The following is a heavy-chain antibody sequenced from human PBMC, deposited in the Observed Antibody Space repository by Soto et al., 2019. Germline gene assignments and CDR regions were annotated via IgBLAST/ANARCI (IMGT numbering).Heavy chain of an antibody. CDR1: GGSIITSTYY. J-gene: IGHJ5*02. V-gene: IGHV4-39*01. CDR3: SRRAPEGFDP. Sequence: SETLSLTCTVSGGSIITSTYYWGWIRRAPGKGLEWIGSINSSGSTFSNPSLKSRVTLSVDTSKNQFSLKLTSVTAADTALYYCSRRAPEGFDPWGQGTLVTVSS. CDR2: INSSGST.